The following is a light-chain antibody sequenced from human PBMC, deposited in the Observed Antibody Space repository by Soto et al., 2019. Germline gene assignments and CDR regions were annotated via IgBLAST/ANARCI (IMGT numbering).Light chain of an antibody. CDR3: QHLRMHPST. Sequence: IQLTQYPSSLSASVGDRVTITCLDSQDTAIYLARYQQNPADAPKLLSYAASTLYGGVPSRFSGTGSGIDFALTIPSLQAEDIATYYCQHLRMHPSTFGGGTKVDIK. J-gene: IGKJ4*01. CDR2: AAS. CDR1: QDTAIY. V-gene: IGKV1-9*01.